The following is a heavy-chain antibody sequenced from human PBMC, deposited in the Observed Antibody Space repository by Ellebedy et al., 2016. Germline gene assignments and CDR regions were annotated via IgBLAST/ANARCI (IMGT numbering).Heavy chain of an antibody. J-gene: IGHJ6*01. V-gene: IGHV4-59*01. CDR2: TYYGGST. D-gene: IGHD3-10*01. CDR1: GGSLGTYY. CDR3: ARVLRQRYNNAIRKSSYYYYAMDV. Sequence: SETLSLXXTVSGGSLGTYYWSWIRQPPGKGLEWVGYTYYGGSTIYNPSLKSRVTISLDTSKKSFSLKMSSVTAADTAVYYCARVLRQRYNNAIRKSSYYYYAMDVWGQGTTVTVSS.